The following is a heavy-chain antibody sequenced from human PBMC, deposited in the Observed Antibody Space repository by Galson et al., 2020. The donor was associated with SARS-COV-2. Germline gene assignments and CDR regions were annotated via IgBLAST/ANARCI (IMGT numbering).Heavy chain of an antibody. J-gene: IGHJ5*02. D-gene: IGHD4-4*01. CDR2: VYHRGTT. CDR3: ARVRGDYYNYFDP. Sequence: SETLSLTCSVSDDSISSSNWWTWVRQSPGKGLEWIGEVYHRGTTYYNPSLKSRATISVDTSKNQISLDLVSVTAADTAVYYCARVRGDYYNYFDPWGQGALVTVSS. V-gene: IGHV4-4*02. CDR1: DDSISSSNW.